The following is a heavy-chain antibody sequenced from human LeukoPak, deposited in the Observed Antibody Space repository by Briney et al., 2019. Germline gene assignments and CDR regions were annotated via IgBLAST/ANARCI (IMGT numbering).Heavy chain of an antibody. CDR2: INHSGST. CDR1: GYSISSGYY. J-gene: IGHJ5*02. D-gene: IGHD2-15*01. Sequence: SEALSLTCTVSGYSISSGYYWSWIRQPPGKGLEWIGEINHSGSTNYNPSLKSRVTISVDTSKNQFSLKLSSVTAADTAVYYCARHRCSGGSCYPMNWFDPWGQGTLVTVSS. CDR3: ARHRCSGGSCYPMNWFDP. V-gene: IGHV4-38-2*02.